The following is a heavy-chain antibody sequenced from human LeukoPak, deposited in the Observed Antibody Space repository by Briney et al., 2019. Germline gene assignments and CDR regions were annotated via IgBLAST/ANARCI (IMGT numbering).Heavy chain of an antibody. J-gene: IGHJ4*02. V-gene: IGHV3-7*01. Sequence: PGGSLRLSCTASGFTFSDYWMTWVRQAPGKGPEWVANIKQDGSQRYYVDSVRGRFTISRDNAKNSLFLQMNGLRAEDTAVYYCARRGGSSSRRSPIDYWGQGTLVTV. CDR1: GFTFSDYW. CDR3: ARRGGSSSRRSPIDY. D-gene: IGHD6-6*01. CDR2: IKQDGSQR.